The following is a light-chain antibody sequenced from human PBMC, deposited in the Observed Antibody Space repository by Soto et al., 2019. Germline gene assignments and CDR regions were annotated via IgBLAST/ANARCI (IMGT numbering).Light chain of an antibody. V-gene: IGKV3-20*01. CDR3: QQYGTSFT. Sequence: EIVLAQSPGTLSLSPGETATLSCRASQSVSNNYLAWYQQKPGQAPRIIIYDASSRAGGIPDRFSGSGSGTDFTLTISGLEPEDFAVYYCQQYGTSFTFGPGTKVDRK. J-gene: IGKJ3*01. CDR1: QSVSNNY. CDR2: DAS.